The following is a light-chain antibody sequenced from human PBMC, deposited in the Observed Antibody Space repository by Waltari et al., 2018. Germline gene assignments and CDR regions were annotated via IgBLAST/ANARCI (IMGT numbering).Light chain of an antibody. CDR1: SSDVGSYNY. Sequence: QSALTQPRSVSGSPGQSVTISCTGTSSDVGSYNYVSWYQQYPGKVPKLMIYDVSKRPSGVPDLCSGAKSGNTASLTISGLQAEDEADYYCCSYAGSYVVFGGGTKLTVL. V-gene: IGLV2-11*01. CDR3: CSYAGSYVV. J-gene: IGLJ2*01. CDR2: DVS.